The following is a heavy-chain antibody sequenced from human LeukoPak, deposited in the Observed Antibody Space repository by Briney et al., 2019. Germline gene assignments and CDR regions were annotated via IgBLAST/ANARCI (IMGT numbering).Heavy chain of an antibody. CDR2: IRSKADSYAT. V-gene: IGHV3-73*01. CDR1: GFTFSGAA. J-gene: IGHJ3*02. D-gene: IGHD3-22*01. Sequence: PGGSLRLSCAASGFTFSGAAMHWVRQASGKGLEWVGRIRSKADSYATAYAASVKGRFTISSDDSKNTAYLQLNSLKTEDTAVYYCSRHYYDSSGSDDTFDIWGQGTMVTVCS. CDR3: SRHYYDSSGSDDTFDI.